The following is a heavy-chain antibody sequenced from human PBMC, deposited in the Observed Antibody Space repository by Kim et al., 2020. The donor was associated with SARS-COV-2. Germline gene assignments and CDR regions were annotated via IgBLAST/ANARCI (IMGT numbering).Heavy chain of an antibody. Sequence: NYHPSLTSLVTISVDTSKNQISLKLRSGTAADTAVYYCARTCGPRRWVGFWGQGTLVTVSS. V-gene: IGHV4-59*01. D-gene: IGHD2-21*01. CDR3: ARTCGPRRWVGF. J-gene: IGHJ4*02.